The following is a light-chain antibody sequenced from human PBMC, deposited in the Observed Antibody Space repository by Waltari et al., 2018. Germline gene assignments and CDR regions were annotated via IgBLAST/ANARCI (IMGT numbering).Light chain of an antibody. CDR3: QQYDGSVVT. CDR2: GAS. V-gene: IGKV3-20*01. J-gene: IGKJ4*01. CDR1: QTIAGSW. Sequence: IVLTQSPGTLSVSPGERVTVSCRASQTIAGSWLTWYHQKPGQAPRLLIDGASNRAPGIPDRFSGRGSGTDFTLTISRLEPEDSAVYYCQQYDGSVVTFGGGTKVEIK.